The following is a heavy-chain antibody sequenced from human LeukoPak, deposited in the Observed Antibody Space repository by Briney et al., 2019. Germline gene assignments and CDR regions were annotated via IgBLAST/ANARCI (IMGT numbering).Heavy chain of an antibody. V-gene: IGHV4-59*01. J-gene: IGHJ4*02. CDR2: IYDSGGP. CDR3: ARDLVYGSGSYFDY. D-gene: IGHD3-10*01. CDR1: GGSISSYY. Sequence: SGTLSLTCTVSGGSISSYYWSWIRQPPGKGLGWIGYIYDSGGPNYNPSLTSRVTLSVDTSKNQISLKLSSVTAADTAVYYCARDLVYGSGSYFDYWGQGTLVTVSS.